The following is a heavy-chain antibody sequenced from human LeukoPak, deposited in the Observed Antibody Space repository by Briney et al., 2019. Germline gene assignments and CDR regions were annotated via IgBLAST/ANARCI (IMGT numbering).Heavy chain of an antibody. CDR1: GGSISSYY. V-gene: IGHV4-59*01. CDR3: ARGARSFGELIDY. CDR2: IYYSGST. Sequence: SETLSLTCTVSGGSISSYYWSWIRQPPGKGLEWIGYIYYSGSTNYNPSLKSRVTMSVDTSKNQFSLKLSSVTAADTAVYYCARGARSFGELIDYWGQGTLVTVSS. D-gene: IGHD3-3*01. J-gene: IGHJ4*02.